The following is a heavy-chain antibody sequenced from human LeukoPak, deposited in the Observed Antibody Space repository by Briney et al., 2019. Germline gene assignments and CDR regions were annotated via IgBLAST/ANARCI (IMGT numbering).Heavy chain of an antibody. J-gene: IGHJ3*01. CDR2: INHSGST. V-gene: IGHV4-34*01. Sequence: SETLSLTCAVYGGSFSGYYWSWIRQPPGKGLEWIGEINHSGSTNYNPSLKSRVTISVDTSKNQFSLKLSSVTAADTAVYYCASFQQQDDAFDLWGQGTMVPVSS. CDR3: ASFQQQDDAFDL. D-gene: IGHD6-13*01. CDR1: GGSFSGYY.